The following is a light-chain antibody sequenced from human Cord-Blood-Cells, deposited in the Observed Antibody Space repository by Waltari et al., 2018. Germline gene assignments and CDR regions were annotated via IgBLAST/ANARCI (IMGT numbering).Light chain of an antibody. CDR1: SSDVGCYNL. Sequence: QSALNQPASVSGSPGQSITLSCTATSSDVGCYNLFSWYQQHPGKSPKLMIYEGSKRPSGVSNRFSGSKSGNTASLTISGLQAEDEADYYCCSYAGSSTWVFGGGTKLTVL. J-gene: IGLJ3*02. V-gene: IGLV2-23*01. CDR3: CSYAGSSTWV. CDR2: EGS.